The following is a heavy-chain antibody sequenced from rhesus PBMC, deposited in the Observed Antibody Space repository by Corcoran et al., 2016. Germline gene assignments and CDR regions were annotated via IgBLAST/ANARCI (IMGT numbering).Heavy chain of an antibody. J-gene: IGHJ1*01. CDR1: GGSISSHS. D-gene: IGHD4-29*01. CDR2: ISGSGGST. V-gene: IGHV4-173*01. Sequence: QVQLQESGPGLVKPSETLSLTCAFSGGSISSHSCSWIRQPPGPRLGWIGRISGSGGSTDYNPSLKSRVTISTDTSKNQFSLKLSSVTAADTAVYYCARERVWYGSSAGDFEFWGQGALVTVSS. CDR3: ARERVWYGSSAGDFEF.